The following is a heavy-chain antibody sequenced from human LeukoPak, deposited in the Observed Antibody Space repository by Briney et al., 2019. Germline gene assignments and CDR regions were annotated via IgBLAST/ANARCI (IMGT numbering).Heavy chain of an antibody. CDR1: GASIAGSGWH. CDR2: IYYSGST. Sequence: SQTLSLTCTVSGASIAGSGWHWSWLRQPRGKGLEWIGYIYYSGSTNYNPSLKSRVTISVDTSKNQFSLKLSSVTAADTAVYYCARAQTGYCSSTSCYNYWYFDLWGRGTLVTVSS. D-gene: IGHD2-2*01. J-gene: IGHJ2*01. CDR3: ARAQTGYCSSTSCYNYWYFDL. V-gene: IGHV4-61*08.